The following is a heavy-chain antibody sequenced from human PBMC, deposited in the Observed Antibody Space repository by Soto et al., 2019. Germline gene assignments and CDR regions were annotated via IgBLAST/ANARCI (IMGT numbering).Heavy chain of an antibody. V-gene: IGHV5-51*01. J-gene: IGHJ6*02. CDR1: GYTFTSNW. D-gene: IGHD2-15*01. CDR3: ARVYCSGGSCYSSYHYGMDV. CDR2: IYPGGSDT. Sequence: PGESLKISCKGSGYTFTSNWIGWVRQMPGKGLEWMGLIYPGGSDTRYSPSFQGQVTFSADKSISTAYLQWSSLKASDTAMYYCARVYCSGGSCYSSYHYGMDVWGQGTTATVS.